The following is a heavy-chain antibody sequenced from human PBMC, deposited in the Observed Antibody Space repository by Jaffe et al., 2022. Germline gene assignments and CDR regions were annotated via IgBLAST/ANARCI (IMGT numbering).Heavy chain of an antibody. D-gene: IGHD2-15*01. CDR2: VNPNTGAT. CDR1: GYTFTNYY. Sequence: QVQLVQSGAEVRRPGASLKVSCRASGYTFTNYYVHWIRQAPGQGLEWMGWVNPNTGATAYTQKFQGRVTMTRDSSIDTAYMDLRSLTSDDTAVYFCGRGYPIVARATPRGAYLQHWGQGTLVLVSS. J-gene: IGHJ1*01. V-gene: IGHV1-2*02. CDR3: GRGYPIVARATPRGAYLQH.